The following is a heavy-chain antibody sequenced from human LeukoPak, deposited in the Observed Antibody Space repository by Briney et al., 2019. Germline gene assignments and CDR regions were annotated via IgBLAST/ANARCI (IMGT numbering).Heavy chain of an antibody. CDR2: INHSGST. J-gene: IGHJ4*02. Sequence: SETLSLTCAVYGGSFSGYYWSWIRQPPGKGLEWIGEINHSGSTNYNPSLKSRVTISVDTSKNQFSLKLSSVTAADTAVYYCARGRDPRSRDFIDYWGQGILVTVSS. CDR3: ARGRDPRSRDFIDY. D-gene: IGHD6-13*01. V-gene: IGHV4-34*01. CDR1: GGSFSGYY.